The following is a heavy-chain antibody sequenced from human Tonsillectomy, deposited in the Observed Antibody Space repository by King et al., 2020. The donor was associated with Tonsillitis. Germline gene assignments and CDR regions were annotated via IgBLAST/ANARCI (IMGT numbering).Heavy chain of an antibody. D-gene: IGHD3-22*01. J-gene: IGHJ3*02. V-gene: IGHV1-69*01. CDR1: GGTFSSXX. CDR2: IIPIFGTA. CDR3: ARGFVVLXXLLIESAFDI. Sequence: QLVQSGAEVKKPGSSVKVSCKAXGGTFSSXXISXVRQAPGQGLEWXGGIIPIFGTANYXQKFQGRVTITADESTSTAYMELSSLRSEDTAVYYCARGFVVLXXLLIESAFDIWGQXTMVTVSS.